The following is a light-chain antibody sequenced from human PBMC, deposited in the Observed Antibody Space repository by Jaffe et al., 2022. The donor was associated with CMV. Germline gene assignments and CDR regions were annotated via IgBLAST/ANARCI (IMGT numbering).Light chain of an antibody. CDR2: AAS. CDR1: QSVGGN. CDR3: QQYDDWPPYT. V-gene: IGKV3-15*01. Sequence: EIVMTQSPATLSVSPGGRATLSCRASQSVGGNLAWYQQKPGQAPRLLIYAASTRATGIPARFSGSGSGTEFTLTISSLQSEDCGVYYCQQYDDWPPYTFGQGTKLEIK. J-gene: IGKJ2*01.